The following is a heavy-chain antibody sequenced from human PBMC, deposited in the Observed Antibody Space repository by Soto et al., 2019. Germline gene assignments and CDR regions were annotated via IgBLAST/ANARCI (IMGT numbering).Heavy chain of an antibody. Sequence: EVQLLESGGGLVQPGGSLRLSCAASRFTFSSYAMSWVRQAPGKGLEWVSAISGSGGSTYYADSVKGRFTISRDNSKNTLYLQMNSLRAEDTAVYYCAKDTGSEKAPFDYWGQGTLVTVSS. V-gene: IGHV3-23*01. CDR3: AKDTGSEKAPFDY. CDR2: ISGSGGST. CDR1: RFTFSSYA. D-gene: IGHD2-8*02. J-gene: IGHJ4*02.